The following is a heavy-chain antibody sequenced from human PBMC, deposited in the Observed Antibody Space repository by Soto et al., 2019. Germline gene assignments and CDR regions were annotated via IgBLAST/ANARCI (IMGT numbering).Heavy chain of an antibody. CDR1: GGSISSGGYY. CDR3: ARAQWEYSSSENWFDP. V-gene: IGHV4-31*03. Sequence: SETLSLTCTVSGGSISSGGYYWSWIRQHPGKGLEWIGYIYYSGSTYYNPSLKSRVTISVHTSKNQFSLKLSSVTAADTAVYYCARAQWEYSSSENWFDPWGQGTLVTVSS. CDR2: IYYSGST. J-gene: IGHJ5*02. D-gene: IGHD6-13*01.